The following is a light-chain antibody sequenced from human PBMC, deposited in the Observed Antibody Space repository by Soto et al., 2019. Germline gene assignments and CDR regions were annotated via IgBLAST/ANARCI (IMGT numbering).Light chain of an antibody. Sequence: IQLTQSPSSLSASVGDSVTITCRASQGISSDLAWHQQKPGKALKLLIYAASTLQSGVPSRFSGSGSGTDFTLTISSLQPEDFATSYCQQLDSYPITFGQGTRLEIK. J-gene: IGKJ5*01. CDR3: QQLDSYPIT. CDR2: AAS. CDR1: QGISSD. V-gene: IGKV1-9*01.